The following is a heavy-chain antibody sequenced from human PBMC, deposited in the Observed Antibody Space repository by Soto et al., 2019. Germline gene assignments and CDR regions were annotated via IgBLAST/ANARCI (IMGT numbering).Heavy chain of an antibody. CDR3: ARQGYSRDKYYFDY. CDR2: INHSGST. Sequence: PSETLSLTCAVYGGSFSGYYWSWIRQPPGKGLEWIGEINHSGSTNYNPSLKSRVTISVDTSKNQFSLKLSSVTAADTAVYYCARQGYSRDKYYFDYWGQGTLVTVSS. V-gene: IGHV4-34*01. CDR1: GGSFSGYY. D-gene: IGHD6-13*01. J-gene: IGHJ4*02.